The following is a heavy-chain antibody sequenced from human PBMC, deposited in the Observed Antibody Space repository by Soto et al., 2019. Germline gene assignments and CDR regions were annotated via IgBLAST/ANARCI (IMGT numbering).Heavy chain of an antibody. CDR2: IDPSDSYT. Sequence: GESLKISCKGSGYSFTSYWISWVRQMPGKGLECMGRIDPSDSYTNYSPSFQGHVTISADKSISTAYLQWSSLKASDTAMYYCASSPRGYCSSTSCRELGNYYGMDVWGQGTTVTVSS. D-gene: IGHD2-2*01. J-gene: IGHJ6*02. V-gene: IGHV5-10-1*01. CDR1: GYSFTSYW. CDR3: ASSPRGYCSSTSCRELGNYYGMDV.